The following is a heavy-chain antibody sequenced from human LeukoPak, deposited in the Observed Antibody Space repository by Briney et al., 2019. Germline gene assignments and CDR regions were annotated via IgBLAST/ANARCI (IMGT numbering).Heavy chain of an antibody. Sequence: GASVKVSCKASGYTFTNYGISWVRQAPGQGLEWMGRISAYNGNTKYAQKVLGRVTMTTDTSTTTAYMELRSLRSDDTAVYYCARGGLVVVVAATPSTTPGLLHWLDPWGQGTLVSVSS. CDR3: ARGGLVVVVAATPSTTPGLLHWLDP. J-gene: IGHJ5*02. V-gene: IGHV1-18*01. CDR2: ISAYNGNT. D-gene: IGHD2-15*01. CDR1: GYTFTNYG.